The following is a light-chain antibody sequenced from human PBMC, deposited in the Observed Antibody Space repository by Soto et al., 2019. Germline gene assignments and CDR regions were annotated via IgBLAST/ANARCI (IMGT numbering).Light chain of an antibody. J-gene: IGLJ1*01. CDR1: SSNIGAGYD. Sequence: QLVLTQPPSVSGAPGQRVTISCTGSSSNIGAGYDVHWYLQVPGTAPKLLIYGNNNRPSGVPDRFSGSKSGTSASLAITGLQAEDEADYYCQSYDNSLSGYVFGTGTKVTVL. CDR3: QSYDNSLSGYV. CDR2: GNN. V-gene: IGLV1-40*01.